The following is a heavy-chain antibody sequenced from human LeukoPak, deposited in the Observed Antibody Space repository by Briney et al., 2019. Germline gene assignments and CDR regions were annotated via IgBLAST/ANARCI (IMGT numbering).Heavy chain of an antibody. Sequence: SETLSLTCTVSGCSISSSSYYWGWIRQPPGKGLEWIGTIYYNGATQYNPSRKSRVTISVDTSKNQFALKLNPVTATNTAVYYCAKEARTLAPAGRGYWGQGTLVTVSS. CDR2: IYYNGAT. CDR1: GCSISSSSYY. D-gene: IGHD6-13*01. V-gene: IGHV4-39*02. CDR3: AKEARTLAPAGRGY. J-gene: IGHJ4*02.